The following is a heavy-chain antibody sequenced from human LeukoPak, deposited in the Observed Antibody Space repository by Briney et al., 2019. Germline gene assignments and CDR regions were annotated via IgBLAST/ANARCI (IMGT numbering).Heavy chain of an antibody. Sequence: SETLSLTCTVSGGSISSSSYYWGWIRQPPGKGLEWIGNIYYSGSTYYNPSLESRVTISVDTSKNQFSLKLSSVTAADTAVYYCAREIHSSSWYQYYYYMDVWGKGTTVTVSS. CDR3: AREIHSSSWYQYYYYMDV. CDR2: IYYSGST. D-gene: IGHD6-13*01. J-gene: IGHJ6*03. CDR1: GGSISSSSYY. V-gene: IGHV4-39*02.